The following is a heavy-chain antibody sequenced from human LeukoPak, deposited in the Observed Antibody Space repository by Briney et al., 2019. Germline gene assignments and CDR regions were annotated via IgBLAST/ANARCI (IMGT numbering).Heavy chain of an antibody. J-gene: IGHJ1*01. Sequence: GGSLRLSCEASGFAFSNYWMHWVRQVLGKGLVWVSRISPDGSATDHADSVRGRFTVSRDNAKNTLYLQMSSLRVDDAAVYYCVVNTRPGTYGYFQDWGRGTLVTVSS. CDR2: ISPDGSAT. D-gene: IGHD6-6*01. CDR1: GFAFSNYW. CDR3: VVNTRPGTYGYFQD. V-gene: IGHV3-74*01.